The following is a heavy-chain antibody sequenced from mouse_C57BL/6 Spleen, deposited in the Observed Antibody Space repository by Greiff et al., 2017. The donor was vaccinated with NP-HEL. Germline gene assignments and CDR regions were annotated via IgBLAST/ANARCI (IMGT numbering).Heavy chain of an antibody. CDR1: GFTFSSYA. J-gene: IGHJ1*03. CDR3: TRYYYGSSYWYFDV. V-gene: IGHV5-9-1*02. D-gene: IGHD1-1*01. CDR2: ISSGGDYI. Sequence: EVQGVESGEGLVKPGGSLKLSCAASGFTFSSYAMSWVRQTPEKRLEWVAYISSGGDYIYYADTVKGRFTISRDNARNTLYLQMSSLKSEDTAMYYCTRYYYGSSYWYFDVWGTGTTVTVSS.